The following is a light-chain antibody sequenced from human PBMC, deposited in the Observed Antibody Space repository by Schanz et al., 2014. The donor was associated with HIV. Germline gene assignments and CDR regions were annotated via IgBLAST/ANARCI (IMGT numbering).Light chain of an antibody. CDR1: SSDVGADNS. CDR2: DVT. J-gene: IGLJ2*01. V-gene: IGLV2-14*03. CDR3: SSYTSSSTVV. Sequence: QSALTQPPAASGSPGQSITISCTGTSSDVGADNSVSWYQQHPGRAPRLLVYDVTYRPSGVSNRFSGSKSGNTASLTISGLQAEDEADYYCSSYTSSSTVVFGGGTKLTVL.